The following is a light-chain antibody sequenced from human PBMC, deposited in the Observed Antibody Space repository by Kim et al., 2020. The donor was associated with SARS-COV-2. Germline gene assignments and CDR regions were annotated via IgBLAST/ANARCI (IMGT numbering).Light chain of an antibody. CDR2: STS. Sequence: QTVVTQEPSLTVSPGGTLTLTCASGTGADTNNYYPNWFQQKPGQAPTALIYSTSNKHSWTPARFSGSLLGGKAALTLSGVQPEDEAEYYCLLYYGGAYVFGAGTKVTVL. V-gene: IGLV7-43*01. J-gene: IGLJ1*01. CDR1: TGADTNNYY. CDR3: LLYYGGAYV.